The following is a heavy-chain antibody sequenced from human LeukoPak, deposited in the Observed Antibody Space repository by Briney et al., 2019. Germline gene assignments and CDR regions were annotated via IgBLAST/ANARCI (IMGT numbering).Heavy chain of an antibody. Sequence: SETLSLTCTVSGGSTSDNYWSWIRQPPGKGLEWMGYAYSSGHTIYNSSLKSRVAMSLDTSKSQFSLRLSSVTAADTALYFCARHPFATPFDSWGPGTLVTVSS. D-gene: IGHD2-15*01. CDR3: ARHPFATPFDS. CDR2: AYSSGHT. CDR1: GGSTSDNY. J-gene: IGHJ4*02. V-gene: IGHV4-59*08.